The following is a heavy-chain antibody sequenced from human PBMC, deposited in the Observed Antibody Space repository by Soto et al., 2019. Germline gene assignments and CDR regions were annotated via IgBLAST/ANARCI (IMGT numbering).Heavy chain of an antibody. CDR2: IDPSDSYT. CDR3: ARRRVVAADYYYYGMDV. J-gene: IGHJ6*02. V-gene: IGHV5-10-1*01. D-gene: IGHD2-15*01. CDR1: GYSFTSYR. Sequence: PGESLKISCKGSGYSFTSYRISWVRQMPGKGLEWMGRIDPSDSYTNYSPSFQGHVTISADKSISTAYLQWSSLKASDTAMYYCARRRVVAADYYYYGMDVWGQGTTVTVSS.